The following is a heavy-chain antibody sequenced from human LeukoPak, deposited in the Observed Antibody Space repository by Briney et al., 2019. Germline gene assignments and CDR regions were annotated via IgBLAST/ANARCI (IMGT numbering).Heavy chain of an antibody. J-gene: IGHJ6*02. V-gene: IGHV1-69*13. D-gene: IGHD1-26*01. CDR2: IIPIFGTA. CDR1: GGTFSSYA. CDR3: ARGIVIVGATTFYYYGMDV. Sequence: ASVKVSCKASGGTFSSYAISWVRQAPGQGLEWMGGIIPIFGTANYAQKFQGRVTITADESTSTAYMELSSLRSEDTAVYYCARGIVIVGATTFYYYGMDVWGQGTTVTVSS.